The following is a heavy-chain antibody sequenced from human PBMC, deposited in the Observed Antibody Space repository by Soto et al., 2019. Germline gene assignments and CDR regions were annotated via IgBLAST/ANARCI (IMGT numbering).Heavy chain of an antibody. CDR1: GFTFSSYA. CDR2: ISGSGGST. CDR3: ARRVRGSPYYYYYMDV. V-gene: IGHV3-23*01. Sequence: GGSLRLSCAASGFTFSSYAMSWVRQAPGKGLEWVSAISGSGGSTYYADSVKGRFTISRDNSKNTLYLQMNSLRAEDTAVYYCARRVRGSPYYYYYMDVWGKGTTVTVSS. D-gene: IGHD3-10*01. J-gene: IGHJ6*03.